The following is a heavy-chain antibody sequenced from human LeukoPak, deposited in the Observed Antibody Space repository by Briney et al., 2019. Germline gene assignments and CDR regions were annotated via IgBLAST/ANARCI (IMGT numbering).Heavy chain of an antibody. J-gene: IGHJ4*02. V-gene: IGHV3-23*01. CDR3: AKVIVVVVAATPADY. D-gene: IGHD2-15*01. CDR2: ISGSGSST. Sequence: GGSLRLSCAASGFTFSSYAMSWVRQAPGKGREGVSAISGSGSSTYYADSVKGWFTISRDNSKNTLYLQMNRLRAEDTAVYYCAKVIVVVVAATPADYWGQGTLVTVSS. CDR1: GFTFSSYA.